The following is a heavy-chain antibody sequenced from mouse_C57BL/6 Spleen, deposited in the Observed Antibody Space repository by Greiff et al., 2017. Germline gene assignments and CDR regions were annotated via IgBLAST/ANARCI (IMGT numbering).Heavy chain of an antibody. V-gene: IGHV5-4*01. CDR2: ISDGGSYT. CDR3: ARDDEDYAMDY. J-gene: IGHJ4*01. Sequence: VHLVESGGGLVKPGGSLKLSCAASGFTFSSYAMSWVRQTPEKRLEWVATISDGGSYTYYPDNVKGRFTISRDNAKNNLYLQMSHLKSEDTAMYYCARDDEDYAMDYWGQGTSVTVSS. CDR1: GFTFSSYA.